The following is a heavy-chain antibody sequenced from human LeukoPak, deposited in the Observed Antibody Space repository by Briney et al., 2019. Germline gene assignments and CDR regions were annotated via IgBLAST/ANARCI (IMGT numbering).Heavy chain of an antibody. Sequence: GGSLRLSCAASGFTFSPYTMNWVRQAPGKGLEWVSSINSNGNYIYYADSLKGRFTISRDIAKNSLYLQMNSLRAEDTAVYYCARVGGYYDTSGYFSDYWGQGTLVTVSS. D-gene: IGHD3-22*01. CDR1: GFTFSPYT. CDR2: INSNGNYI. J-gene: IGHJ4*02. V-gene: IGHV3-21*01. CDR3: ARVGGYYDTSGYFSDY.